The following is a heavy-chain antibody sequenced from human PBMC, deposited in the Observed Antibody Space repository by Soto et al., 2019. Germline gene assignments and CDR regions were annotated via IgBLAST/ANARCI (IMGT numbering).Heavy chain of an antibody. J-gene: IGHJ3*02. V-gene: IGHV3-53*04. CDR2: IYSGGST. CDR3: ARDGSSGMGAFDI. D-gene: IGHD3-10*01. Sequence: PGGSMRLSCAASGLTVSSKYMSWVRQAPGKGLEWVSVIYSGGSTYYADSVKGRFTISRHNSKNTLYLQMNSLRAEDTAVYYCARDGSSGMGAFDIWGQGTMVTVSS. CDR1: GLTVSSKY.